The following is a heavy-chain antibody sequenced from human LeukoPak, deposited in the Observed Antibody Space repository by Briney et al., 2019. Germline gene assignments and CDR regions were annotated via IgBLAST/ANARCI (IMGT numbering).Heavy chain of an antibody. CDR3: ARGDAHGFDF. V-gene: IGHV3-74*01. J-gene: IGHJ3*01. CDR1: GFTFSSYW. CDR2: IKSDGSST. D-gene: IGHD2-2*01. Sequence: GGSLRLSCAASGFTFSSYWMHCVRQAPGKGLVWVARIKSDGSSTGYADSVKGRFTNSRDNAKNTLYLQMNSLRDEDTAVYYCARGDAHGFDFWGQGTMVTVSS.